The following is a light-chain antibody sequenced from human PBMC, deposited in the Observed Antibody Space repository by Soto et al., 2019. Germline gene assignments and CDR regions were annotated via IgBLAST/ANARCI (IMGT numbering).Light chain of an antibody. CDR2: GAS. V-gene: IGKV3-20*01. Sequence: DIVLTQSPGTLSLSPGERATLSCRASQSISSSYLAWYQQRPGQAPRLLIYGASSRATGIPDRFSGSGSGTDFTLNISRLEPEDFAVYYCQQYGMSPWTFGQGTKVE. CDR3: QQYGMSPWT. J-gene: IGKJ1*01. CDR1: QSISSSY.